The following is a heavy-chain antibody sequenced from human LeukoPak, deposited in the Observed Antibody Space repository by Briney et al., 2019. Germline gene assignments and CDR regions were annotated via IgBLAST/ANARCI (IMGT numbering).Heavy chain of an antibody. CDR3: ATASYGDYAYYYGMDV. V-gene: IGHV1-24*01. CDR2: FDPEDGET. Sequence: GASVKVSCKVSGYTLTELSMHWVRQAPGKGLEWMGGFDPEDGETIYAQKFQGRVTMTEDTSTDTAYMELSSLRSEDTAVYYCATASYGDYAYYYGMDVWGQGTTVTVSS. D-gene: IGHD4-17*01. CDR1: GYTLTELS. J-gene: IGHJ6*02.